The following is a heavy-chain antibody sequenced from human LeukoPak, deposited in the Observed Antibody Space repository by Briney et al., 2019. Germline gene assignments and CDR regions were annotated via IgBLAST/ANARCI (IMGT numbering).Heavy chain of an antibody. V-gene: IGHV4-39*01. Sequence: SETLSLTCTVYGGTISSSSYYWGWIRQPPGKGLEWIGSIYYSGSTYYNPSLKSRVTISVDTSKNQFSLKLSSVTAADTAVYYCARRLYYYGSGSFDYWGQGTLVTVSS. CDR1: GGTISSSSYY. CDR3: ARRLYYYGSGSFDY. D-gene: IGHD3-10*01. CDR2: IYYSGST. J-gene: IGHJ4*02.